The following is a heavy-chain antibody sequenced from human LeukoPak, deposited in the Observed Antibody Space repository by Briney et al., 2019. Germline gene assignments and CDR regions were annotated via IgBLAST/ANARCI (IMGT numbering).Heavy chain of an antibody. V-gene: IGHV4-39*07. CDR3: ARVGRRGGSYSLDY. CDR1: GGSISSSSYY. D-gene: IGHD1-26*01. CDR2: IYYSGST. J-gene: IGHJ4*02. Sequence: PSETLSLTCTVSGGSISSSSYYWGWIRQPPGKGLEWIGSIYYSGSTYYNPSLKSRVTISVDTSKNQFSLKLSSVTAADTAVYYCARVGRRGGSYSLDYWGQGTLVTVSS.